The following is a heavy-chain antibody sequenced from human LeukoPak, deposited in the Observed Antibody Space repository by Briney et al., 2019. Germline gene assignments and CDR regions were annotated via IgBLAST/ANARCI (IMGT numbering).Heavy chain of an antibody. Sequence: GGSLRLSCAASGFPFSTFGMHWVRQAPGKGLEWVAAIWYDGSYKYYADSVKGRFTISRDNSKNTLYLQMNSLRAEDTAVYYCARDSRGGEGYYFDYWGQGTLVTVSS. J-gene: IGHJ4*02. CDR2: IWYDGSYK. CDR3: ARDSRGGEGYYFDY. CDR1: GFPFSTFG. D-gene: IGHD3-16*01. V-gene: IGHV3-33*08.